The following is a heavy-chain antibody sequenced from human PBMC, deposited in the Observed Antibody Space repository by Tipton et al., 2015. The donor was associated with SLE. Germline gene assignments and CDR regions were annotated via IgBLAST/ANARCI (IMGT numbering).Heavy chain of an antibody. D-gene: IGHD2-21*02. J-gene: IGHJ4*02. V-gene: IGHV4-39*01. CDR1: GSSITSSSHY. CDR2: IYYTGTT. CDR3: ARQLGWGDPFAFDY. Sequence: TLSLTCSISGSSITSSSHYWGWIRQPPGKGLEWIGSIYYTGTTYYNPSLKSRVTISVETSKTHFSLKMSSVTAADTAMYYCARQLGWGDPFAFDYWGQGTLVTVSP.